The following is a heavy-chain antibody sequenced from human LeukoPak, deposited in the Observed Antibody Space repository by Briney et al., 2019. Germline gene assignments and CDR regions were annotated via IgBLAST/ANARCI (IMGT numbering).Heavy chain of an antibody. CDR1: GFTFTTYW. CDR3: AKILSGYSYGYGY. Sequence: SGGSLRLSCAASGFTFTTYWMTWVRQAPGKGLEWVANIKQDGSEKYYVDSVKGRFTISRDNSKNTLYLQMNSLRAEDTAVYYCAKILSGYSYGYGYWGQGTLVTVSS. V-gene: IGHV3-7*03. J-gene: IGHJ4*02. D-gene: IGHD5-18*01. CDR2: IKQDGSEK.